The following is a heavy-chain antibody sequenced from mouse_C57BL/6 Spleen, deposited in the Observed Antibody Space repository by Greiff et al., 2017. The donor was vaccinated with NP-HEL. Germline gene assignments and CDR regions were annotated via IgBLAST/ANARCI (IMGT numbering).Heavy chain of an antibody. Sequence: EVKLMESGGGLVKPGGSLKLSCAASGFTFSDYGMHWVRQAPEKGLEWVAYISSGSSTIYYADTVKGRFTISRDNAKNTLFLQMASLRSEDTAMYYCAQLDVDYWGQGTTLTVSS. CDR2: ISSGSSTI. J-gene: IGHJ2*01. CDR3: AQLDVDY. D-gene: IGHD4-1*02. CDR1: GFTFSDYG. V-gene: IGHV5-17*01.